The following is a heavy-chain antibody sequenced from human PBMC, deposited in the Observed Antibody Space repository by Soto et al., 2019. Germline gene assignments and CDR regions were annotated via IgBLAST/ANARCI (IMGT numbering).Heavy chain of an antibody. CDR2: ISGSGGST. CDR3: TKELKHRIAAAGPLDS. D-gene: IGHD6-13*01. CDR1: GFTFSSYA. J-gene: IGHJ4*02. V-gene: IGHV3-23*01. Sequence: GGSLRLSCAASGFTFSSYAMSWVRQAPGKGLEWVSAISGSGGSTYYADSVKGRFTISRDNSKNTLYLQMNSLRAEDTAVYYCTKELKHRIAAAGPLDSWGQGTLVTVSS.